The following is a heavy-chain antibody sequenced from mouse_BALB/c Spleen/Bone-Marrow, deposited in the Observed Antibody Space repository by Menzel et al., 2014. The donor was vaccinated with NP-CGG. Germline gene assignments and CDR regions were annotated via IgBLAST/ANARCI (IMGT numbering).Heavy chain of an antibody. V-gene: IGHV5-9-4*01. CDR1: GFTFSSYA. CDR2: ISSGGSYT. D-gene: IGHD3-1*01. J-gene: IGHJ2*01. Sequence: EVKLVESGGGLVKPGGSLKLSCAASGFTFSSYAMSWVCQSPEKRLEWVAEISSGGSYTYYPDTVTGRFTISRDNAKNALYLEMSSLRSEDAAMYYCARDSSGYFDYWGQGTTLTVSS. CDR3: ARDSSGYFDY.